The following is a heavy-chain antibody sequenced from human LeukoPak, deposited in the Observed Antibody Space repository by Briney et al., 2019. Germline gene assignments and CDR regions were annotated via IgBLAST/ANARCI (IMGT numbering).Heavy chain of an antibody. CDR3: ARDQGGGWYFDV. V-gene: IGHV3-11*05. D-gene: IGHD1-26*01. CDR1: GFTFSDYY. CDR2: ISSSSSYT. Sequence: PGGSLRLTCAASGFTFSDYYMTWIRQAPGKGLEWVSYISSSSSYTNHADSVEGRFTISRDNAKNSLYLQMNSLRVEDTAVYYCARDQGGGWYFDVWGRGTLVTVSS. J-gene: IGHJ2*01.